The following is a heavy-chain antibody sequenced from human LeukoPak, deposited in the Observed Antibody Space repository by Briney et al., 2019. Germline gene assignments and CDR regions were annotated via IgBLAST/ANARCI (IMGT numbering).Heavy chain of an antibody. CDR3: ARDPCSSTSCYQRGLGYYYYYYMDV. Sequence: PGGSLRLSCAASGFTFSSYSMNWVCQAPGKGLEWVSYISSSSSTIYYADSVKGRFTISRDNAKNSLYLQMNSLRAEDTAVYYCARDPCSSTSCYQRGLGYYYYYYMDVWGKGTTVTVSS. V-gene: IGHV3-48*04. CDR2: ISSSSSTI. J-gene: IGHJ6*03. D-gene: IGHD2-2*01. CDR1: GFTFSSYS.